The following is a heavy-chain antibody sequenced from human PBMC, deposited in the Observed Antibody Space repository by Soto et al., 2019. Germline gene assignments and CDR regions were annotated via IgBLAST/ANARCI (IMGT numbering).Heavy chain of an antibody. CDR3: ARVVRGSSFVRHYYYGMDV. V-gene: IGHV4-34*01. Sequence: QVQLQQWSAGLLKPSETLSLTCAVYGGSFSGYYWSWIRQPPGKGLDWIGEINHSGSTNYNPSLKSRVTISVDQYKNQLPLKLSSVTAADTAVYYCARVVRGSSFVRHYYYGMDVWGQGTTVTVAS. CDR2: INHSGST. CDR1: GGSFSGYY. D-gene: IGHD3-16*01. J-gene: IGHJ6*02.